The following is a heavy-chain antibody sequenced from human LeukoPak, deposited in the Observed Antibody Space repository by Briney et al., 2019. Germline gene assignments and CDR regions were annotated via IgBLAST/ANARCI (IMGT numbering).Heavy chain of an antibody. CDR3: AKYGNSGWVIDN. J-gene: IGHJ4*02. CDR2: IYYTGGT. CDR1: CGSIGSDY. Sequence: SETLSLTCTVGCGSIGSDYWTWIRQPPGEGLEYIGYIYYTGGTNYNPSLKSRVTISVDTSKNQFSLKLSSVTAADTAVYFCAKYGNSGWVIDNWGQGTLATVPS. D-gene: IGHD6-19*01. V-gene: IGHV4-59*08.